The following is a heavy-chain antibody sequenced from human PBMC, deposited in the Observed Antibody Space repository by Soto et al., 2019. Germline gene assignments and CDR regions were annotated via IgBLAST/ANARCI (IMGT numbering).Heavy chain of an antibody. CDR2: IFYSGGT. CDR1: GGSISSSTYY. J-gene: IGHJ5*02. CDR3: ARHLVVAATTYNWFDL. Sequence: PSETLSLTCAVSGGSISSSTYYWGWVRQLPGKGLEWIGSIFYSGGTYYNPSPRSRVTIYIDSSKNQFSLKLSSVTAADTAVYYCARHLVVAATTYNWFDLWGQGTLVTVSS. V-gene: IGHV4-39*01. D-gene: IGHD2-15*01.